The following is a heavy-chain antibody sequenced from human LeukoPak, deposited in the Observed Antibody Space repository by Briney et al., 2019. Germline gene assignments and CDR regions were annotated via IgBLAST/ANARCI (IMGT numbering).Heavy chain of an antibody. CDR2: ISSSGSTI. D-gene: IGHD2-15*01. J-gene: IGHJ6*03. CDR1: GFTFSSYS. Sequence: GGSLRLSCAASGFTFSSYSMNWVRQAPGKGLEWVSYISSSGSTIYYADSVKGRFTISRDNAKNSLYLQMNSLRAEDTAVYYCARLRAGFCSGGSCYSGNYYYYYMDVWGKGTTVTVSS. CDR3: ARLRAGFCSGGSCYSGNYYYYYMDV. V-gene: IGHV3-48*01.